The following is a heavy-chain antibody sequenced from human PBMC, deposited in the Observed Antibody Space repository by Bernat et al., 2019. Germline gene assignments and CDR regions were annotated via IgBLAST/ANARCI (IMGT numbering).Heavy chain of an antibody. CDR1: GFTFSSYA. CDR3: ARTKRRVHYFDY. V-gene: IGHV3-30-3*01. J-gene: IGHJ4*02. CDR2: ISYDGSNK. Sequence: QVQLVESGGGVVQPGRSLRLSCAASGFTFSSYAMHWVRQAPGKGLEWVAVISYDGSNKYYADSVKGRFTISRDNSKNTLYLQMNSLRAEDTAVYYCARTKRRVHYFDYWGQGTLVTVSS.